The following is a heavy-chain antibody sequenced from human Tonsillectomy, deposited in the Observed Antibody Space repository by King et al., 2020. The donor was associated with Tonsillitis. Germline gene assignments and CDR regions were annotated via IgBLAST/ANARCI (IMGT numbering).Heavy chain of an antibody. Sequence: VQLVESGGGLVKPGGSLRLSCAASGFTFSDYYMSWIRQAPGKGLEWVSYISSSGSTIYYAESVKGRFTISRDNAKNSLYLQMNSLRAEDTAMYYCARGCTVTTLPYYYGMDVWGQGTTVTVSS. CDR3: ARGCTVTTLPYYYGMDV. CDR1: GFTFSDYY. D-gene: IGHD4-11*01. V-gene: IGHV3-11*01. CDR2: ISSSGSTI. J-gene: IGHJ6*02.